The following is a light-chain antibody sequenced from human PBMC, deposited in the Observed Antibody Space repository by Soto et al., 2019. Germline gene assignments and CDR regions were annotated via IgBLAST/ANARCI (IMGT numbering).Light chain of an antibody. CDR3: QQYYTNSWS. J-gene: IGKJ1*01. V-gene: IGKV4-1*01. CDR2: WAS. CDR1: QSVLYSPNNKNY. Sequence: DIVMTQSPDSLAVSLGERATINCKSSQSVLYSPNNKNYLAWYQHKPGQPPKMLIYWASIRESGVPDRFSGSGSGTDFTLTISRLQSEDVAVYYCQQYYTNSWSFGQGTKVDTK.